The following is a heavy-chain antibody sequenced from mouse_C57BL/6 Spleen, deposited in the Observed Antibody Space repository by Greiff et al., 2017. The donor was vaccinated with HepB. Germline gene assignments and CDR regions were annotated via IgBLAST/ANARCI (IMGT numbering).Heavy chain of an antibody. Sequence: VQLQQPGAELVKPGASVKMSCKASGYTFTSYWITWVKQRPGQGLEWIGDIYPGSGSTNYNEKFKSKATLTVDTSSSTAYMQLSSLTSADSAVYYCARQDGNYDLWFAYWGQGTLVTVSA. CDR2: IYPGSGST. J-gene: IGHJ3*01. V-gene: IGHV1-55*01. CDR3: ARQDGNYDLWFAY. CDR1: GYTFTSYW. D-gene: IGHD2-1*01.